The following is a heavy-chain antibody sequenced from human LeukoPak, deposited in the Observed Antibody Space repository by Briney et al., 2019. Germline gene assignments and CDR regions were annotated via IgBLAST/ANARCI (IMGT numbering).Heavy chain of an antibody. D-gene: IGHD3-10*01. Sequence: KPSETLSLTCTVSGGSISAYDWSWIRQPPGKGLEWIGNIYDSQISSYNPSLKSRATISLDTSQNQLSLDLSSVTAADTAVYYCARHSLVFYGSGSYFLNSMDVWGQGTTVTVSS. CDR3: ARHSLVFYGSGSYFLNSMDV. V-gene: IGHV4-59*08. CDR1: GGSISAYD. CDR2: IYDSQIS. J-gene: IGHJ6*02.